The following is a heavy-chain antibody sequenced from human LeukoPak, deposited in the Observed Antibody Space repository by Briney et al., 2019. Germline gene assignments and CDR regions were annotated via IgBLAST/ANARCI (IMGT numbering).Heavy chain of an antibody. V-gene: IGHV3-7*03. CDR2: IKQEGSGK. CDR3: ARGAYGDYPFYYYYYRDV. Sequence: GWSVTLSCAASGFTFSCYAMSWVRPAAGKGLEWVANIKQEGSGKYNVGSVKDGLTISSDNPKNSHYLQLSGLRAEDTAVYDLARGAYGDYPFYYYYYRDVWGKGTTVTISS. J-gene: IGHJ6*03. D-gene: IGHD4-17*01. CDR1: GFTFSCYA.